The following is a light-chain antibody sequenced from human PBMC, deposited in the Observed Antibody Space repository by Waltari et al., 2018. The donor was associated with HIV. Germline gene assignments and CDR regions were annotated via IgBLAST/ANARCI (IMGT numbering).Light chain of an antibody. V-gene: IGLV2-11*01. CDR3: CSCPRSGIRYV. CDR2: EVT. CDR1: SSDVGDYNS. J-gene: IGLJ1*01. Sequence: QSALTQPRSVSGSPGQSVTISCTGTSSDVGDYNSVSWYQQHPGEAPKLIIYEVTKRPSGVSNRFSGSKSGNTASLTISGLQAEDEADYYCCSCPRSGIRYVFGTGTKVTVL.